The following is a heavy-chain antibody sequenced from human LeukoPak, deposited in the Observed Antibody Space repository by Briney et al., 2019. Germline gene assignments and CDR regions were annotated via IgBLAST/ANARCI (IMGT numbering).Heavy chain of an antibody. D-gene: IGHD3-3*01. Sequence: VGSLRLSCAASGFTFSSYGMHWVRQAPGKGLEWVAFIRYDGSNKYYADSVKGRFTISRDNSKNTLYLQMNSLRAEDTAVYYCAKLNGVVILDMDVWGKGTTVTVSS. CDR1: GFTFSSYG. J-gene: IGHJ6*03. V-gene: IGHV3-30*02. CDR2: IRYDGSNK. CDR3: AKLNGVVILDMDV.